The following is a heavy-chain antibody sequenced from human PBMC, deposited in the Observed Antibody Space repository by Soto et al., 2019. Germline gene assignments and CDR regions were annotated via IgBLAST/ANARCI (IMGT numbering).Heavy chain of an antibody. Sequence: QVHLLQSGAEVKKPGASVKVSCKGSGYGFTTYGITWLRQAPGQGLEWMAWISAHNGNTNYAQKVQGRVTVTRDTSTSTAYMELRSLIYDDTAVYYCARGRYGEDWGQGDLVTVSS. CDR1: GYGFTTYG. CDR3: ARGRYGED. D-gene: IGHD3-10*01. V-gene: IGHV1-18*01. J-gene: IGHJ4*02. CDR2: ISAHNGNT.